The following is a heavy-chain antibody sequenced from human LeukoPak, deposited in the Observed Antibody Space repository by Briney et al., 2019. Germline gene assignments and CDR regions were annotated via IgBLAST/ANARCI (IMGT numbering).Heavy chain of an antibody. CDR2: ITSGGST. D-gene: IGHD6-13*01. Sequence: GGSLRLSCAASGFNFYTFAMSWVRQAPGMGLEWVSAITSGGSTYYADSVKGRFTISRDNSKNTLYLQMNSLRAEDTAVYYCAKQQNGFDIWGQGTMVTVSS. CDR3: AKQQNGFDI. J-gene: IGHJ3*02. CDR1: GFNFYTFA. V-gene: IGHV3-23*01.